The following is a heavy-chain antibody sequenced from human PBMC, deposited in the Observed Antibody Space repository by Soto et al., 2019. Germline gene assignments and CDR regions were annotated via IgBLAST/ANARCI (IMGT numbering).Heavy chain of an antibody. CDR3: ARDAGVVIDDFDI. V-gene: IGHV6-1*01. CDR2: TYYRSKWYN. J-gene: IGHJ3*02. Sequence: TLSITXVISGDSFSINSSSFNLIGHSPSRGLEWLGRTYYRSKWYNDYAVSVKIRITINPDTSKNQFSLQLNSVTTEDTAVYYCARDAGVVIDDFDIWGQGTMVTVSS. D-gene: IGHD3-3*01. CDR1: GDSFSINSSS.